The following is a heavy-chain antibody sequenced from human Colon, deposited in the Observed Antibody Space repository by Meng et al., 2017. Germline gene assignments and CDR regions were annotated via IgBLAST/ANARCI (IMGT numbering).Heavy chain of an antibody. CDR1: GGSFSGFY. CDR2: IDHFGIS. Sequence: QVEIPTGGAGLLRPSEILALTCVFLGGSFSGFYWSWIRQPQGKGLEWIGEIDHFGISNYNSSLKGRLTMSVDTSKKQISLTLTSVTAADTAVYYCATGLRHGDWFDPWGPGTLVTVSS. J-gene: IGHJ5*02. D-gene: IGHD4-17*01. CDR3: ATGLRHGDWFDP. V-gene: IGHV4-34*02.